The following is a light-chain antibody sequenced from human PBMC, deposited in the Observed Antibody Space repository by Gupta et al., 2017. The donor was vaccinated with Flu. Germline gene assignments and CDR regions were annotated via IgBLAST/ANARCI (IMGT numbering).Light chain of an antibody. J-gene: IGKJ2*01. CDR3: QQRTSWPMYF. V-gene: IGKV3-11*01. Sequence: IVLTQSPATLSLSPGERATLSCRASQSIFTFLAWYQQKPGQAPRLLMYDASNRATGIPARFSGSGSGTDFTLTINNLEPEDVAVYYCQQRTSWPMYFFGQGTKLEIK. CDR2: DAS. CDR1: QSIFTF.